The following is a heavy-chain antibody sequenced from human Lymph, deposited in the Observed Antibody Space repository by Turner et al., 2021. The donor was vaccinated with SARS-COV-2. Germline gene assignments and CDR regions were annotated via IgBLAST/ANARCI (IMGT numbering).Heavy chain of an antibody. Sequence: QVQLVETGGGVVQPGRSLRLYRAASGLTFSRYAMHWVRQAPGKGLEWVAVISFDGNNKYYTDSVKGRFTISRDNSKNTLYLQLNSLRPEDTAVYYCARGDYYGSGTYPGKTFDYWGQGTLVTVSS. CDR3: ARGDYYGSGTYPGKTFDY. CDR1: GLTFSRYA. V-gene: IGHV3-30-3*01. D-gene: IGHD3-10*01. CDR2: ISFDGNNK. J-gene: IGHJ4*02.